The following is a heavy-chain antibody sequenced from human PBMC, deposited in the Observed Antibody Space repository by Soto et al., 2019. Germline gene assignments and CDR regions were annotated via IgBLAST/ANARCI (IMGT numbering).Heavy chain of an antibody. D-gene: IGHD2-8*01. CDR2: ISSSSSTI. CDR3: ARMNRAVLMVYATRAAFDI. V-gene: IGHV3-48*02. Sequence: PGGSLRLSCAASGFTFSSYSMNWVRQAPGKGLEWVSYISSSSSTIYYADSVKGRFTISRDNAKNSLYLQMNSLRDEDTAVYYCARMNRAVLMVYATRAAFDIWGQGTMVTVSS. CDR1: GFTFSSYS. J-gene: IGHJ3*02.